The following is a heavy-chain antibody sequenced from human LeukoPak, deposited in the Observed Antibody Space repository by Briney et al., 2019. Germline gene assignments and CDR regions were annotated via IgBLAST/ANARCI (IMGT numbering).Heavy chain of an antibody. Sequence: GGSLRLSCTASGFSLSSYEMNWVRQAPGKGLEWVSYINGRGTITYYADSVKGRFTISRDNAKNSLSLQLNSLRVEDTAIYYCARDDSLVYDILAGYPPSGYYGVDVWGKGTTVIVSS. D-gene: IGHD3-9*01. CDR3: ARDDSLVYDILAGYPPSGYYGVDV. J-gene: IGHJ6*04. CDR2: INGRGTIT. CDR1: GFSLSSYE. V-gene: IGHV3-48*03.